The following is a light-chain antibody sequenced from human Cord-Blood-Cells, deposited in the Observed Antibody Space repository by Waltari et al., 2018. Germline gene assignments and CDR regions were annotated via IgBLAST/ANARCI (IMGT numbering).Light chain of an antibody. CDR2: KAS. CDR1: QSISSW. Sequence: DIQMTQSPSTLSASLGDRFTITYRASQSISSWLAWYHQKQGKAPKLLIYKASSLESGVPSRFSGSGSGTEFTLTISSLQPDDFATYYCQQYNSYSLTFGGGTKVEIK. CDR3: QQYNSYSLT. J-gene: IGKJ4*01. V-gene: IGKV1-5*03.